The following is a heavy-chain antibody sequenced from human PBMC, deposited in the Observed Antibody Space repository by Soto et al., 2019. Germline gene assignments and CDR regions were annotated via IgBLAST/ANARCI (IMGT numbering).Heavy chain of an antibody. CDR3: AISQDRGGRTTFIY. Sequence: PVGSLRLSCAVSGFTFDDNAMHWVRQAPEKGLEWVSGINWKSDIGYADSVKGRFTISRDNAENSLYLQMNSLRAEDPALYYCAISQDRGGRTTFIYWGQGTQVTVSS. D-gene: IGHD3-16*01. CDR1: GFTFDDNA. J-gene: IGHJ4*02. V-gene: IGHV3-9*01. CDR2: INWKSDI.